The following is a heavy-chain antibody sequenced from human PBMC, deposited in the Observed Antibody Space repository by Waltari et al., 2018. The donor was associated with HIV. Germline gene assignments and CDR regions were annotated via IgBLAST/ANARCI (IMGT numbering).Heavy chain of an antibody. CDR1: GFTLRTYW. J-gene: IGHJ4*02. CDR3: ARGGFYGSGSKVN. Sequence: EVQLVESGGGLVQPGGSLRLSCPASGFTLRTYWMCWVRPAPGKGLEWVANRKQDGSEKYYVDSVHGRFTISTDNAENSLYLQMNSLRAEDTAVYYCARGGFYGSGSKVNWGQGTLVTVSS. D-gene: IGHD3-10*01. CDR2: RKQDGSEK. V-gene: IGHV3-7*04.